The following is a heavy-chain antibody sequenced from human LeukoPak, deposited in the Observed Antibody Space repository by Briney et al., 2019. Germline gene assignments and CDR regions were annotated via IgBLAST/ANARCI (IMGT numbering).Heavy chain of an antibody. J-gene: IGHJ4*02. CDR3: ARMATRYFDWLLYPSPVSSFDY. D-gene: IGHD3-9*01. Sequence: ASVKVSCKTSGYTFSAFYMHWVRQAPGQGPEWMGWINPDSGGSEYGQKFQGRVTFTSDTSSTTIYMEVRSLKSDATAVYYCARMATRYFDWLLYPSPVSSFDYWGQGTLVTVSS. V-gene: IGHV1-2*02. CDR1: GYTFSAFY. CDR2: INPDSGGS.